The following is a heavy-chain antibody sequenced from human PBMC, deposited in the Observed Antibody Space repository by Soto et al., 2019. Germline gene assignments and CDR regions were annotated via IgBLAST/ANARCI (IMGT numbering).Heavy chain of an antibody. CDR2: ISGSGGST. D-gene: IGHD3-3*01. J-gene: IGHJ3*02. CDR3: AKSTRFLEWTRPALGAFDI. V-gene: IGHV3-23*01. CDR1: GLTFSSYA. Sequence: LRLSCAASGLTFSSYAMSWVRQAPGKGLEWVSAISGSGGSTYYADSVKGRFTISRDNSKNTLYLQMNSLRAEDTAVYYCAKSTRFLEWTRPALGAFDIWGQGTMVTVSS.